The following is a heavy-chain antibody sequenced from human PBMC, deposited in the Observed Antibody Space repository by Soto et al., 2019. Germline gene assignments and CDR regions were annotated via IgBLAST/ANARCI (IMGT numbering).Heavy chain of an antibody. D-gene: IGHD2-2*01. CDR3: TTDSSSWAYYYYYGMDV. Sequence: KPSETLSLTCTVSGGSISSGGYYWSWIRQHPGKGLEWIGYIYYSGSTYYNPSLKSRVTISVDTSKNQFSLKLSSVTAADTAVYYCTTDSSSWAYYYYYGMDVWGQGTTVTVSS. J-gene: IGHJ6*02. CDR1: GGSISSGGYY. CDR2: IYYSGST. V-gene: IGHV4-31*03.